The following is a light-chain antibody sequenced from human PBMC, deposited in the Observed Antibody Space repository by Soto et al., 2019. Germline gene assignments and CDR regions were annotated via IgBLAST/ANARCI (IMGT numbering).Light chain of an antibody. J-gene: IGKJ1*01. CDR1: QDISTE. CDR3: LQDFKYPRT. CDR2: GAF. V-gene: IGKV1-6*01. Sequence: AIQMTQSPSSLSVSVGDRVTITCRASQDISTELGWYQQKPGKAPRLLIYGAFSLQSGVPSRFSGSGSGTEFTLTISILQPDDFATYYCLQDFKYPRTFGQGTKVEVK.